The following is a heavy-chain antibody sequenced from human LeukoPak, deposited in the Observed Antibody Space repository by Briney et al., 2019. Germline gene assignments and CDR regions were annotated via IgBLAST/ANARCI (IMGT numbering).Heavy chain of an antibody. D-gene: IGHD5-18*01. Sequence: PGGSLRLSCAASGFTFSSYAMSWVRQAPGKGLEWVSAISGSGGSTYYADSVKGRFTISRDNSKNTLYLQMNRLGAEDTAVYYCAKAGYSYGYFDYWGQGTLVTVSS. J-gene: IGHJ4*02. CDR1: GFTFSSYA. V-gene: IGHV3-23*01. CDR3: AKAGYSYGYFDY. CDR2: ISGSGGST.